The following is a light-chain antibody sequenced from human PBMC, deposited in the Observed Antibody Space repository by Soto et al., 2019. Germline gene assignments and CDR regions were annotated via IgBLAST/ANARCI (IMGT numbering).Light chain of an antibody. Sequence: SYELTQPPSVSVSPGQTASITCSGDKLGDKYACWYQQKPRQSPVLVIYQDSKRPSGIPERFSGSNSGNTATLTISGTQAMDEADYYCQAWDSSTPIVFGTGTKLTVL. CDR1: KLGDKY. V-gene: IGLV3-1*01. CDR3: QAWDSSTPIV. J-gene: IGLJ1*01. CDR2: QDS.